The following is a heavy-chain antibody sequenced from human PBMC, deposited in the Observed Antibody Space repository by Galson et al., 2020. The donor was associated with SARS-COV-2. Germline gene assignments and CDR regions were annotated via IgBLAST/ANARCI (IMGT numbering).Heavy chain of an antibody. CDR3: VRRIRRQFDF. CDR2: ISTSGDHI. J-gene: IGHJ4*02. CDR1: GFIFSNYE. Sequence: GGSLRLSCAASGFIFSNYEMNWVRQTPEKGLEWISTISTSGDHIWCPDSVKGRFTISRDNAKNLVFLQMSSLRAEDTALYYCVRRIRRQFDFWGQGTLVTVSS. V-gene: IGHV3-48*03.